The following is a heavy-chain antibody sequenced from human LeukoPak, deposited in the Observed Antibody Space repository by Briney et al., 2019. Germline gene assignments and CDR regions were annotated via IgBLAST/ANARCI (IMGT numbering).Heavy chain of an antibody. Sequence: GGSLRLSCAASGFTFSTCWLSWVRQAPGKGLEWVANIKHDGSEKYYVDSVKGRFTISRDNTKNSLYLQMNSLRAEDTAVYYCAREGYYGSGSYGAFDIWGQGTMVTVSS. CDR3: AREGYYGSGSYGAFDI. D-gene: IGHD3-10*01. V-gene: IGHV3-7*01. CDR1: GFTFSTCW. CDR2: IKHDGSEK. J-gene: IGHJ3*02.